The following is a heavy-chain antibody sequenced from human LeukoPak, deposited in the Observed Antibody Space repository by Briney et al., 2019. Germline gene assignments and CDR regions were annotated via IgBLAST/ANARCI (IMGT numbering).Heavy chain of an antibody. CDR2: IYYSGST. D-gene: IGHD3-10*01. CDR3: ARHGGAPELLWFGEWSERNWFDP. V-gene: IGHV4-39*01. J-gene: IGHJ5*02. CDR1: GGSISSSSYY. Sequence: SPSETLSLTCTVSGGSISSSSYYWGWIRQPPGKGLEWIGSIYYSGSTYYNPSLKSRVTISVDTSKNQFSLKLSSVTAADTAVYYCARHGGAPELLWFGEWSERNWFDPWGQGTLVTVSS.